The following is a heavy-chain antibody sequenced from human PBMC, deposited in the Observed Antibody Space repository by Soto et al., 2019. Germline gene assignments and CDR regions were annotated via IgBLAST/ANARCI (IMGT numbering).Heavy chain of an antibody. Sequence: QITLKESGPMMVKPTQTLTLTSTFSGFSLSTSGVGVGWIRQPPGKALEWLALIYWDDDKRYNPSLKSRLTISKDTSKDQVVFTVTNMDPVDTATYYCAHIVPARTAFEIWGQGTMVSVSS. V-gene: IGHV2-5*02. CDR1: GFSLSTSGVG. CDR2: IYWDDDK. D-gene: IGHD2-2*01. J-gene: IGHJ3*02. CDR3: AHIVPARTAFEI.